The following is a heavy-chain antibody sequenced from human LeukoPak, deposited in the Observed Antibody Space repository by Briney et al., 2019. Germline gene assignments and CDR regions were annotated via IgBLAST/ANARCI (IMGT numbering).Heavy chain of an antibody. D-gene: IGHD6-13*01. CDR3: ATRGRIAAPPGFDY. CDR2: FDPEDGET. J-gene: IGHJ4*02. Sequence: ASVKVSCKVSGYTLTELSMHWVRQAPGKGLEWMGGFDPEDGETIYAQKFQGRVTMTEDTSTDTAYMELSSLRSEDTAVYYCATRGRIAAPPGFDYWGQGTLVTVSS. V-gene: IGHV1-24*01. CDR1: GYTLTELS.